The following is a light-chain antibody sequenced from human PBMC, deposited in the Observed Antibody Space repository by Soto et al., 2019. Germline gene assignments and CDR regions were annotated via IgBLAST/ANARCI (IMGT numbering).Light chain of an antibody. Sequence: EIVLTQSPVTLSLSPGERATLSCRASQSVSSYLAWYQRKPGQAPRLLIYDASNRATGIPDRFSGSGSGTDFTLTFSSLEPEDFAVYYCQQRSNWPPITFGQGTRLEI. CDR3: QQRSNWPPIT. J-gene: IGKJ5*01. CDR1: QSVSSY. V-gene: IGKV3-11*01. CDR2: DAS.